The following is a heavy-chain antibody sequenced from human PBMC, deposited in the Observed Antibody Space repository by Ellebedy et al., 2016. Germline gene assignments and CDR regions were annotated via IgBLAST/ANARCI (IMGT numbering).Heavy chain of an antibody. CDR3: ARGHYGMDV. D-gene: IGHD3-10*01. CDR1: GFTFSYHY. CDR2: ISRDSGTTI. V-gene: IGHV3-11*01. Sequence: GESLKISXAASGFTFSYHYLSWIRQDPGKGLEWVSYISRDSGTTIYYADSVKGRFTISRDNAKNSVYLQMNSLRAEDTAVYYCARGHYGMDVWGQGTTVTVSS. J-gene: IGHJ6*02.